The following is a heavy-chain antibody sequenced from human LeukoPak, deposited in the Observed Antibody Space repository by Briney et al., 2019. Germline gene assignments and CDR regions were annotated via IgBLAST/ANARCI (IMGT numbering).Heavy chain of an antibody. J-gene: IGHJ4*02. Sequence: GGSLRLSCAASGFSFSSYTMSWVRQAPGKGLAWVSGIDSSGTKTTYADSVKGRFTISRDNPRNTLYLQMNSLRAEDTAVYYCAKDETGFLNYFHYWGQGALVTVSS. CDR1: GFSFSSYT. D-gene: IGHD3-3*01. CDR2: IDSSGTKT. CDR3: AKDETGFLNYFHY. V-gene: IGHV3-23*01.